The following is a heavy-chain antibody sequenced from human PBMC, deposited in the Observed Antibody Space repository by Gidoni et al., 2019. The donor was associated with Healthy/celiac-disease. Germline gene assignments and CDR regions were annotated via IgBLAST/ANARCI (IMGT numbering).Heavy chain of an antibody. D-gene: IGHD4-17*01. Sequence: EVQLLESGGGLVQPGGSLRLSCAASGFTFSSYAMSWVRQAPGKGLEWVSAIGGSDGSTYYADSVKGRFTISRDNSKHTLYLQMNSLIAEDTAVYYFAKGAYGDYLDYWGQGTLVTVSS. CDR2: IGGSDGST. V-gene: IGHV3-23*01. CDR3: AKGAYGDYLDY. CDR1: GFTFSSYA. J-gene: IGHJ4*02.